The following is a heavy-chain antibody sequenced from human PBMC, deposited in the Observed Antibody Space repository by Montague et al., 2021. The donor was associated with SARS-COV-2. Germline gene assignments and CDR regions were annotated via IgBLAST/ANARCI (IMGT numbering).Heavy chain of an antibody. V-gene: IGHV4-61*02. D-gene: IGHD3-22*01. CDR1: GGSISSGSYY. Sequence: TLSLTCTVSGGSISSGSYYWSWIRQPAGKGLEWIGRISISGSTNYNPSLKSRVTISVDTSKNQFSLKLSSVTAADTAVYYCARLKRYFDSSGSPSAFDFWGQGTKVTVSS. J-gene: IGHJ3*01. CDR2: ISISGST. CDR3: ARLKRYFDSSGSPSAFDF.